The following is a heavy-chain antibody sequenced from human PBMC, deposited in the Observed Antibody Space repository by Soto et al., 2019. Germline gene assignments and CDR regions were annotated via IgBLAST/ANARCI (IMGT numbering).Heavy chain of an antibody. J-gene: IGHJ4*02. CDR3: ARHATVTIFGVVTQYYFDY. CDR1: GGSFSGYY. V-gene: IGHV4-34*01. Sequence: SETLSLTCAVYGGSFSGYYWSWIRQPPGKGLEWIGEINHSGSTNYNPSLKSRVTISVDTSKNQFSLKLSSVTAADTAVYYCARHATVTIFGVVTQYYFDYWGQGTLVTVSS. D-gene: IGHD3-3*01. CDR2: INHSGST.